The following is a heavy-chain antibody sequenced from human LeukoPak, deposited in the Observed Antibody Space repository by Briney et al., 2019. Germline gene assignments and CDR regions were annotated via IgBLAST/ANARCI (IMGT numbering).Heavy chain of an antibody. J-gene: IGHJ3*02. V-gene: IGHV3-23*01. Sequence: PGGSLRLSCTASGFAFRSYAMAWVRQAPGKGLEGVAAIGSDGDRVHEDSVKGRFTLSRDNSKNTLYLQMNSLRAEDTAVYYCARGWLRTYGGNPDAFDIWGQGTVVTVSS. CDR3: ARGWLRTYGGNPDAFDI. CDR1: GFAFRSYA. D-gene: IGHD4-23*01. CDR2: IGSDGDR.